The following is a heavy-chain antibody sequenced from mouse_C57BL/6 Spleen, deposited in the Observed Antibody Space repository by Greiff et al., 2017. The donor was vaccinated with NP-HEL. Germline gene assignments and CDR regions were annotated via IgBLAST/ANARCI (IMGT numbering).Heavy chain of an antibody. CDR1: GYTFTDYN. CDR2: INPNNGGT. CDR3: ARRDYYGSSYSYAMDY. V-gene: IGHV1-18*01. J-gene: IGHJ4*01. Sequence: VQLQQSGPELVKPGASVKIPCKASGYTFTDYNMDWVKQSHGKSLEWIGDINPNNGGTIYNQKFKGTATLTVDKSSSTAYMELRSLTSEDTAVYYCARRDYYGSSYSYAMDYWGQGTSVTVSS. D-gene: IGHD1-1*01.